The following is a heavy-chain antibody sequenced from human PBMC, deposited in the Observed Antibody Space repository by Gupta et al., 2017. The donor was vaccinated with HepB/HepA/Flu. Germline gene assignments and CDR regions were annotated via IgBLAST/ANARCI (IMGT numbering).Heavy chain of an antibody. D-gene: IGHD6-19*01. CDR2: IYYSGST. Sequence: QLQLQESGPGLVKPSETLSLTCTVSGGSISSSSYYWGWIRQPPGKGLEWIGSIYYSGSTYYNPSLKSRVTISVDTSKNQFSLKLSSVTAADTAVYYCARLWGGWGYGPFDYGGQGTLVTVYS. J-gene: IGHJ4*02. CDR1: GGSISSSSYY. V-gene: IGHV4-39*01. CDR3: ARLWGGWGYGPFDY.